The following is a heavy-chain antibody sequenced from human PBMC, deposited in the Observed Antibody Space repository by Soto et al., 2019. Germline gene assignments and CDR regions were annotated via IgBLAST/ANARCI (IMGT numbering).Heavy chain of an antibody. CDR2: IYYSGST. J-gene: IGHJ4*02. D-gene: IGHD6-13*01. CDR1: GGSISSGGYY. Sequence: QVQLQESGPGLVKPSQTLSLTCTVSGGSISSGGYYWSWIRQHPGKGLEWIGYIYYSGSTYYNPSLKSRVTRSVDTSKNQFSLKLSSVTAADTAVYYCARDSGIAAAAVDYWGQGTLVTVSS. CDR3: ARDSGIAAAAVDY. V-gene: IGHV4-31*03.